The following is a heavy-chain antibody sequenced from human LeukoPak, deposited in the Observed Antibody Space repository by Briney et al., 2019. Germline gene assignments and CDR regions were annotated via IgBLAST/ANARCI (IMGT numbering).Heavy chain of an antibody. CDR1: GFPFSDFS. D-gene: IGHD2-8*01. CDR2: TNSGGTST. J-gene: IGHJ4*02. Sequence: RSLRLSCATSGFPFSDFSMSWVRQAPGKGLEWISTTNSGGTSTYYAESVKGRFTISRDNSKNTLYLQMSSLRVEDTAVYYCAKQSYARSLGEGGPGTLVSVSS. V-gene: IGHV3-23*01. CDR3: AKQSYARSLGE.